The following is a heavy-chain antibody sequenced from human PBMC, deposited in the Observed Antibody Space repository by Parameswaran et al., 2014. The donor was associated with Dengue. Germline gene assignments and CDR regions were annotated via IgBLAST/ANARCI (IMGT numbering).Heavy chain of an antibody. J-gene: IGHJ6*02. V-gene: IGHV3-30*18. CDR3: AKGLYDYGDSYYSYYAMDV. Sequence: WIRQPPGKGLEWVAVIPYDGSDKYYAHSVKGRFTISRDYSRNTLYLQMNSLRAEDTAVYYCAKGLYDYGDSYYSYYAMDVWGQGTTVTVSS. D-gene: IGHD4-17*01. CDR2: IPYDGSDK.